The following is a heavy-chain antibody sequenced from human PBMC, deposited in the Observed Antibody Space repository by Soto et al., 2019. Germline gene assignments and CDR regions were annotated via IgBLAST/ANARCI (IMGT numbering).Heavy chain of an antibody. Sequence: GGSLRLSCAASGFTFSSYGMHWVRQAPGKGLEWVAVISYDGSNKYYADSVKGRFTISRDNSKITLYLQMNSLRAEDTAVYYCAKDLSGKAAAYWGQGTLVTVSS. J-gene: IGHJ4*02. CDR3: AKDLSGKAAAY. CDR2: ISYDGSNK. V-gene: IGHV3-30*18. CDR1: GFTFSSYG. D-gene: IGHD6-13*01.